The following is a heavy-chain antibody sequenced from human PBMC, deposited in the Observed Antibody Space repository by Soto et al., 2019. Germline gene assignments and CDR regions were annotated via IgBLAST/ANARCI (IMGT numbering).Heavy chain of an antibody. CDR3: ARDRGLVSAVGGKMVNHYGLDV. V-gene: IGHV1-69*08. CDR2: IIPRLNIP. J-gene: IGHJ6*04. Sequence: QVQLVQSGAEVKKPGSSVKVSCKASGGTFSRNTISWVRQAPGQGLEWMGRIIPRLNIPNYAQNFQGRVMMTADRATTTVYMEVSRLKSEDTAVDYCARDRGLVSAVGGKMVNHYGLDVWGKGTTVTVSS. D-gene: IGHD3-10*01. CDR1: GGTFSRNT.